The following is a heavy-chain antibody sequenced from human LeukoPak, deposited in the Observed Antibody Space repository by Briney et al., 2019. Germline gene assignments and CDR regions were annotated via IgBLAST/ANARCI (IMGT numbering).Heavy chain of an antibody. CDR3: ARWFGESDQNWFDP. V-gene: IGHV1-69*05. CDR1: GGTFSSYA. Sequence: SVKVSXKASGGTFSSYAISWVRQAPGQGLEWMGRIIPIFGTPNYAQKFQGRVTITTDESTSTAYMELSSLRSEDTAVYYCARWFGESDQNWFDPWGQGTLVTVSS. CDR2: IIPIFGTP. J-gene: IGHJ5*02. D-gene: IGHD3-10*01.